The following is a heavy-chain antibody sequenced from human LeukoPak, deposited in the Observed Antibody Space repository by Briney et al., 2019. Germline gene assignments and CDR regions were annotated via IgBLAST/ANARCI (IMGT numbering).Heavy chain of an antibody. D-gene: IGHD1-1*01. V-gene: IGHV3-11*01. J-gene: IGHJ4*02. CDR1: GFTFSDYF. Sequence: PGGSLRLSCAVSGFTFSDYFMSWIRQAPGKGLEWVSYISSSGNTIFYADSVKGRFTISRDNTKNSLYLQMNSLRAEDTAVYFCARDATGWEDTTYFDYWGQGTLDTVSS. CDR3: ARDATGWEDTTYFDY. CDR2: ISSSGNTI.